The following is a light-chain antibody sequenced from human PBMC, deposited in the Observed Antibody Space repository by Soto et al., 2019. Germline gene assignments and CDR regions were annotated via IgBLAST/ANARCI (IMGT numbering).Light chain of an antibody. Sequence: IVMTQSPATLSVSPGERATLSCRASQSVSSNLAWYQQKPGQAPRRLIYGASTRATGITARFSGSGSGTEFTLTISSLQSEDFAVYYCQQYNNWPPYTFGQGTKLEIK. CDR3: QQYNNWPPYT. V-gene: IGKV3-15*01. J-gene: IGKJ2*01. CDR1: QSVSSN. CDR2: GAS.